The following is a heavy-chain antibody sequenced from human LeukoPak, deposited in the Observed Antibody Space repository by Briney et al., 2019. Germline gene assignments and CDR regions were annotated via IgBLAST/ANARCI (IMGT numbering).Heavy chain of an antibody. J-gene: IGHJ4*02. D-gene: IGHD6-6*01. V-gene: IGHV4-4*07. Sequence: SETLSLTCTVSGGSISSYYWSWIRQPAGKGLEWIGRIYTSGSTNYNPSLKSRVTISVDTSKNQFSLKLSSVTAADTAVYYCARGTYSSSSFYFDYWGQGTLVTVSS. CDR2: IYTSGST. CDR1: GGSISSYY. CDR3: ARGTYSSSSFYFDY.